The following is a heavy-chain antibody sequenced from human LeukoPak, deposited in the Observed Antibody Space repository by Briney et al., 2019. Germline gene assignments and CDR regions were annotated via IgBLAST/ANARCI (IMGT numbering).Heavy chain of an antibody. CDR2: IIPIFGTA. D-gene: IGHD6-19*01. J-gene: IGHJ4*02. Sequence: SVQVSCKASGGTFSSYAISWVRQAPGQGLEWMGGIIPIFGTANYAQKFQGRVTITADESTSTAYMELSSLRSEDTAVYYCARDVGHSSGWYYFDYWGQGTLVTVSS. CDR3: ARDVGHSSGWYYFDY. V-gene: IGHV1-69*13. CDR1: GGTFSSYA.